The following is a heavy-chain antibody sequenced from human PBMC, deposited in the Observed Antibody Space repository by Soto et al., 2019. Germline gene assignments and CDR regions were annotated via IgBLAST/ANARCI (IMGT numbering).Heavy chain of an antibody. V-gene: IGHV4-31*03. CDR3: ARLYSSSWLPTDWFDP. D-gene: IGHD6-13*01. J-gene: IGHJ5*02. CDR1: GGSISSGGYY. Sequence: QVQLQESGPGLVKPSQTLSLTCTVSGGSISSGGYYWSWIRQHPGKGLEWIGYIYYSGSTYYNPSLKSRVTLSVDTSKNQFSLKLSSVTAADTAVYYCARLYSSSWLPTDWFDPWGQGTLVTVSS. CDR2: IYYSGST.